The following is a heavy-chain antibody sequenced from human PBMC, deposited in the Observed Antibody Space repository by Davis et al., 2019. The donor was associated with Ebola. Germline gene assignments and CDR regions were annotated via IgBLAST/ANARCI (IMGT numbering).Heavy chain of an antibody. CDR1: GGSISSYY. D-gene: IGHD5-18*01. CDR2: IYYSGST. V-gene: IGHV4-59*01. Sequence: PSETLSLTCTVSGGSISSYYWSWIRQPPGKGLEWIGYIYYSGSTNYNPSLKSRVTISVDTSKNQFSLKLSSVTAADTAVYYCARSYTAMAPFDYWGQGTLVTVSS. CDR3: ARSYTAMAPFDY. J-gene: IGHJ4*02.